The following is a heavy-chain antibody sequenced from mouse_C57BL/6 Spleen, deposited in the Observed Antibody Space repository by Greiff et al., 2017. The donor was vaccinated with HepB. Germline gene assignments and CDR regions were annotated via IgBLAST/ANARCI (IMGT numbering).Heavy chain of an antibody. CDR2: IYPGSGNT. V-gene: IGHV1-55*01. J-gene: IGHJ3*01. D-gene: IGHD4-1*01. Sequence: VQLQQSGAELVKPGASVKISCKASGYTFTSYWMTWVKQRPGQGLEWIGQIYPGSGNTNYNEKFKSKATLTGDTSSSTAYMQLSSLTSEDSAVYCCARNWDARFAYWGQGTLVTVSA. CDR3: ARNWDARFAY. CDR1: GYTFTSYW.